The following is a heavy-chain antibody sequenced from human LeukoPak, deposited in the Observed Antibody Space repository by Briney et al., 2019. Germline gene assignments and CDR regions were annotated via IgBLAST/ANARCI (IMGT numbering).Heavy chain of an antibody. CDR1: GFTFSSYA. J-gene: IGHJ4*02. CDR3: GRDWKLDY. CDR2: IGDGGDK. D-gene: IGHD1-1*01. Sequence: GGSLRLSCAASGFTFSSYAMSWVRQAPGKGLEWVSAIGDGGDKKYADSVKGRFTISRDNSKNILYLQMSSLRAEDTAIYYCGRDWKLDYWGQGTLVTVSS. V-gene: IGHV3-23*01.